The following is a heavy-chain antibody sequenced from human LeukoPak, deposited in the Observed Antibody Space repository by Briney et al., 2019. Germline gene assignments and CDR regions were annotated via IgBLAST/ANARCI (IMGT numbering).Heavy chain of an antibody. D-gene: IGHD2-2*01. CDR2: INPNDGDT. CDR1: GYTFTDYY. Sequence: EASVKVSCKASGYTFTDYYMHWVRQAPGQGFEWMGWINPNDGDTNYAQKFQGRVTMTRDTSISTAHMEVSRLRSDDTAVYYCARANFLYCSSSTCLFDYWGQGILVTVSS. V-gene: IGHV1-2*02. J-gene: IGHJ4*02. CDR3: ARANFLYCSSSTCLFDY.